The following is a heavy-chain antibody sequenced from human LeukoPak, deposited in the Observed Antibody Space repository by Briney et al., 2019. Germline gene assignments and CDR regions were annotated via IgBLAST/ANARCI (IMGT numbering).Heavy chain of an antibody. CDR2: IRYDGTNK. V-gene: IGHV3-30*02. CDR1: GFTFRSYG. J-gene: IGHJ4*02. CDR3: AKGHSSGWYYFDY. Sequence: GGSLRLSCAASGFTFRSYGMHWVRQAPGKGLEWVAIIRYDGTNKYYADSVKGRFTISRDNSKNTLYLQMNSLRAEDTAVYYCAKGHSSGWYYFDYWGQGTLVTVSS. D-gene: IGHD6-19*01.